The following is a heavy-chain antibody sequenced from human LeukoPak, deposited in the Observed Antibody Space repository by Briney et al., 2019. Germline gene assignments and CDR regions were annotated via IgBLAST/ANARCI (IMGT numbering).Heavy chain of an antibody. V-gene: IGHV3-74*01. CDR2: ISPDGRTT. CDR1: GFTFSNNW. Sequence: GGSLRLSCAASGFTFSNNWMHWVRQAPGKGLVWVSRISPDGRTTTYADSVKGCFTISRDNARNTLYLQLNSLRADDTAVYYCVYSGSYRFDYWGQGNLVTVSS. D-gene: IGHD1-26*01. CDR3: VYSGSYRFDY. J-gene: IGHJ4*02.